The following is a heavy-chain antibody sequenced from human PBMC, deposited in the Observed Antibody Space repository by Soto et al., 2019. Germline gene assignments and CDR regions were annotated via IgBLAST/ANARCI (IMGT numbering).Heavy chain of an antibody. J-gene: IGHJ6*02. CDR3: ARVFGFGGMDV. D-gene: IGHD3-10*01. Sequence: LSLTSTVSGRPNSSGCYYWSWIRQHPGKGLEWIGYIYYSGSTYYNPSLKSRVTISVDTSKNQFSLKLSSVTAADTAVYYCARVFGFGGMDVWGQGTTVT. CDR2: IYYSGST. V-gene: IGHV4-31*03. CDR1: GRPNSSGCYY.